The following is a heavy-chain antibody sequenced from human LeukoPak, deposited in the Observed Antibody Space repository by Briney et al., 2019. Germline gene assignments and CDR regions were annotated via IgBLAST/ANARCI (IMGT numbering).Heavy chain of an antibody. V-gene: IGHV4-59*01. CDR1: GGSIRSYY. J-gene: IGHJ4*02. CDR2: ISYSGST. Sequence: SETLSLTCTVSGGSIRSYYWSWIRQPPGKGLEWIGYISYSGSTNHNPSLKSRVTISVDTSKNQFYLKLSSVTAADTAVYYCARASGSYYDYWGQGTLVTVSS. D-gene: IGHD1-26*01. CDR3: ARASGSYYDY.